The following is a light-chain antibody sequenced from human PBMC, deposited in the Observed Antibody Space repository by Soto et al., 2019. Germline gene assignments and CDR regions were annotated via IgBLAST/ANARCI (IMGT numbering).Light chain of an antibody. CDR2: DAS. J-gene: IGKJ4*01. CDR3: QQYNNWPGT. CDR1: QSVSSY. Sequence: EIVLTQSPATLSLSPGERATLSCRASQSVSSYLAWYQQKHGQAPRLLIYDASNRATGIPARFSGSGSGTDFTLTISSLEPEDFAVYYCQQYNNWPGTFGGGTKVEIK. V-gene: IGKV3-11*01.